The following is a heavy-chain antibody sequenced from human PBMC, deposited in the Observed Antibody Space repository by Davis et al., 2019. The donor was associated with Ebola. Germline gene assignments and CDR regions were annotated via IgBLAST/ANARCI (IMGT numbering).Heavy chain of an antibody. CDR2: ISSSGASI. D-gene: IGHD4-17*01. CDR3: ARGMNGDYSHWYFDL. V-gene: IGHV3-11*04. CDR1: GFSFSDYY. J-gene: IGHJ2*01. Sequence: PGGSLRLSCAASGFSFSDYYMNWIRQTPEKGLEWVSLISSSGASIYYADSVKGRFTVSRDNAKNSMYLQMKSLRAEDTAVYYCARGMNGDYSHWYFDLWGRGTLVTVSS.